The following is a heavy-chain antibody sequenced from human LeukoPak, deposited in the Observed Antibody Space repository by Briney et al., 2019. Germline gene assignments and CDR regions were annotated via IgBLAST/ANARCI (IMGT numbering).Heavy chain of an antibody. CDR1: GDSVSSNSAA. Sequence: SQTLSLTCAISGDSVSSNSAAWNWIRQSPSRGLEWLGRTYYRSKWYNDYAVSVKSRITINPDTSKNQFSLQLNSVTPGATAVYYCARALGYCSSTSCYYFDYWGQGTLVTVSS. J-gene: IGHJ4*02. CDR2: TYYRSKWYN. D-gene: IGHD2-2*01. V-gene: IGHV6-1*01. CDR3: ARALGYCSSTSCYYFDY.